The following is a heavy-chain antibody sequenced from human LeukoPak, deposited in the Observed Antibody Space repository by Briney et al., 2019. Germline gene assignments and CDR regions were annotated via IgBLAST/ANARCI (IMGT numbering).Heavy chain of an antibody. CDR2: IYSGGST. Sequence: GGSLRLSCAASGFTFSSYGMHWVRQAPGKGLEWVSVIYSGGSTYYADSVKGRFTISRDNSKNTLYLQMNSLRAEDTAVYYCARDPPKNGMDVWGQGTTVTVSS. J-gene: IGHJ6*02. V-gene: IGHV3-66*01. CDR1: GFTFSSYG. CDR3: ARDPPKNGMDV.